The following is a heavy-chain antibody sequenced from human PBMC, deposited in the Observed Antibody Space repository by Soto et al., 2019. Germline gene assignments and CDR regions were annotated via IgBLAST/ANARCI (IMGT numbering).Heavy chain of an antibody. J-gene: IGHJ6*02. V-gene: IGHV3-30*18. CDR1: GFSISDYG. D-gene: IGHD1-26*01. CDR2: ISYDGNNT. Sequence: QVQLVESGGGVVQPGWSLRLSCAASGFSISDYGMEWVRQAPGKGLGWVALISYDGNNTYYADSVKGRFTISRDNSKDTLFLQMTGLRAEDTAVYYCAKGAGDRLSLGMDVWGQGTTVTVSS. CDR3: AKGAGDRLSLGMDV.